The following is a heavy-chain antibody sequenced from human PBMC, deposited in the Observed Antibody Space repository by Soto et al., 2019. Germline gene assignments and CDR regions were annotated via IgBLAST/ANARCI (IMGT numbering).Heavy chain of an antibody. CDR1: GGSISSYY. J-gene: IGHJ4*02. Sequence: QVQLQESGPGLVKPSETLSLTCTVSGGSISSYYWSWIRQPPGKGLEWIGYIYYSGSTNYNPSLKSRVTRSVDTSENQFSRKLGSVIAADTAVYYCARQAYSGSYSRGGFDYWGQGTLVTVSS. V-gene: IGHV4-59*08. CDR2: IYYSGST. D-gene: IGHD1-26*01. CDR3: ARQAYSGSYSRGGFDY.